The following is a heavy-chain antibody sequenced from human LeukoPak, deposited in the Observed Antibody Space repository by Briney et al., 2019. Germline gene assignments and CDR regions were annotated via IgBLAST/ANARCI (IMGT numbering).Heavy chain of an antibody. CDR2: ISGSTSYI. CDR1: GFTFNSDW. CDR3: ARARPHFDY. J-gene: IGHJ4*02. V-gene: IGHV3-21*01. Sequence: GGSLRLSCAASGFTFNSDWMDWVRQAPGKGLVWVSSISGSTSYIYYADSVEGRFTISRDNARNSLYLQMNSLRAEDTAVYYCARARPHFDYWGQGTLVTVSS.